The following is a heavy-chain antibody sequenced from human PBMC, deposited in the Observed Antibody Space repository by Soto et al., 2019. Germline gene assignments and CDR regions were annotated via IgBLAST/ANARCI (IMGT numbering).Heavy chain of an antibody. CDR1: VFPFSSYS. CDR3: ARDLYGSGSYSPPVAFDI. CDR2: ISSSSSYI. J-gene: IGHJ3*02. D-gene: IGHD3-10*01. Sequence: GGSLRLSCSASVFPFSSYSMNWVRPAPGKGLEWVSSISSSSSYIYYADSVKGRFTISRDNAKNSLYLQMNSLRAEDTAVYYCARDLYGSGSYSPPVAFDIWGQGTMVTVSS. V-gene: IGHV3-21*01.